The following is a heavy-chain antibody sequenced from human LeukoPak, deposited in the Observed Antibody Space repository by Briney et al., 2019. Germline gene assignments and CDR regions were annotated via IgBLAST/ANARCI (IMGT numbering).Heavy chain of an antibody. CDR1: GFTFSSYS. D-gene: IGHD4-23*01. J-gene: IGHJ4*02. V-gene: IGHV3-21*01. CDR2: ISSSSSYI. Sequence: GGSLRLSCAASGFTFSSYSMNWVRQAPGKGLEWVSSISSSSSYIYYADSVKGRFTISSDNAKNSLYLQMNSLRAEDTAVYYCARAAPNYGGNSWFDYWGQGTLVTVSS. CDR3: ARAAPNYGGNSWFDY.